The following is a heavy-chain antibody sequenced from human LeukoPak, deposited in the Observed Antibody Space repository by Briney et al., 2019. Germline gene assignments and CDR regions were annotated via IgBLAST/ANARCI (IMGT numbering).Heavy chain of an antibody. CDR1: GFTFTDYF. D-gene: IGHD3-22*01. Sequence: GGSLRLSCVASGFTFTDYFMSWVRQAPGKGLEWVASIKHNGGEKYYVDSVKGRFATSRDNAKNSLYLEMSSLRVEDTAVYYCARDRGWRSSGYYLYHFDYWGQGTLVTFAS. CDR2: IKHNGGEK. V-gene: IGHV3-7*01. CDR3: ARDRGWRSSGYYLYHFDY. J-gene: IGHJ4*02.